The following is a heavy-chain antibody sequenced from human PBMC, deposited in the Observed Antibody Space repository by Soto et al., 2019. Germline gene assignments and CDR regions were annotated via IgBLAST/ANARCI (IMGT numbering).Heavy chain of an antibody. Sequence: SGPTLVNPTQTLTLTCTFSGFSLTSNEMRVTWIRQPPGKALEWLARIDWDGEKFYSSSLRTRLTISKDSSKNQVVLTMTNMDPVDTATYYCARTTNNRTDYWGQGTLVTVSS. J-gene: IGHJ4*02. CDR3: ARTTNNRTDY. V-gene: IGHV2-70*04. CDR1: GFSLTSNEMR. D-gene: IGHD5-12*01. CDR2: IDWDGEK.